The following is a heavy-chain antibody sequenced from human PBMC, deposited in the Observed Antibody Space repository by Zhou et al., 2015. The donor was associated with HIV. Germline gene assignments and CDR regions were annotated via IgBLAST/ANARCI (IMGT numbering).Heavy chain of an antibody. Sequence: QVQLVQSGAEVKKPGSSVKVSCKASGGTFSSYAISWVRQAPGQGLEWMGGIIPIFGTANYAQKFQGRVTITADKSTSTAYMELSSLRSEDTAVYYCARDQTAAAGYYYYYGMDVWGQGTTVTVSS. D-gene: IGHD6-13*01. CDR3: ARDQTAAAGYYYYYGMDV. J-gene: IGHJ6*02. V-gene: IGHV1-69*06. CDR2: IIPIFGTA. CDR1: GGTFSSYA.